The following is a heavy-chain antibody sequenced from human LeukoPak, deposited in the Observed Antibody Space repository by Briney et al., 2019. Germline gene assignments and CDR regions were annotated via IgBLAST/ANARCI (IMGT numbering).Heavy chain of an antibody. CDR2: INPNSGGT. CDR1: GYTFTGYY. D-gene: IGHD1-1*01. V-gene: IGHV1-2*02. Sequence: ASVKVSCKASGYTFTGYYMHWVRQAPGQGLEWMGWINPNSGGTNYAQKFQGRVTMTRDTSISTAYMELSRLRSDDTAVYYCARDRGCNWNVICDYWGQGTLVTVSS. J-gene: IGHJ4*02. CDR3: ARDRGCNWNVICDY.